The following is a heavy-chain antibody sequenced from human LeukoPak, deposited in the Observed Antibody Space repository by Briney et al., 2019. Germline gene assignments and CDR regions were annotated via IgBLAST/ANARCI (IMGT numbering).Heavy chain of an antibody. Sequence: PGGSLRLSCAASGSTFSSYWMHWVRQVPGEGLVWVSRINSDGSSTSYADSVKGRFTISRDNAKNTLYLQMNSLRAEDTAVYYCARVWNDVSDYWGQGTLVTVSS. D-gene: IGHD1-1*01. J-gene: IGHJ4*02. V-gene: IGHV3-74*01. CDR3: ARVWNDVSDY. CDR2: INSDGSST. CDR1: GSTFSSYW.